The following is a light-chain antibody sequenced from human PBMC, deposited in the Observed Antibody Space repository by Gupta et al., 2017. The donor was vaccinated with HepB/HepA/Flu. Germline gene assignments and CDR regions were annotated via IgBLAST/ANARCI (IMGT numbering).Light chain of an antibody. J-gene: IGKJ4*01. Sequence: EIVLTQSPATLSLSPGERATLSCRASQSVSSYLAWYQQKPGQAPRLLIYDASNRATGIPARLSGSGSGTDFTLTISSLEPEDFAVYYCQQRSNWPLTFGGGTXVEIK. CDR3: QQRSNWPLT. CDR1: QSVSSY. V-gene: IGKV3-11*01. CDR2: DAS.